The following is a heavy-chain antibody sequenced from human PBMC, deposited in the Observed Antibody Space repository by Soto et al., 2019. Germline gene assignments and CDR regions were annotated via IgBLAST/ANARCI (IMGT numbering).Heavy chain of an antibody. CDR2: IYYSGST. Sequence: SETLSLTCTVSGGSISSSSYYWGRIRQPPGKGLEWIGSIYYSGSTYYNPSLKSRVTISVDTSKNQFSLKLSSVTAADTAVYYCARRYRYYYDSSGYSYFDYWGQGTLVTVSS. J-gene: IGHJ4*02. V-gene: IGHV4-39*01. CDR1: GGSISSSSYY. D-gene: IGHD3-22*01. CDR3: ARRYRYYYDSSGYSYFDY.